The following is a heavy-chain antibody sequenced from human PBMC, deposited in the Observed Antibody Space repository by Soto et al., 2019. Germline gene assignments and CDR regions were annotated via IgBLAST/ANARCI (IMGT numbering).Heavy chain of an antibody. CDR1: GYTFTSYG. V-gene: IGHV1-18*01. D-gene: IGHD4-4*01. J-gene: IGHJ2*01. CDR2: ISAYNGNT. CDR3: ARGGHTVTPHGYCDL. Sequence: QVQLVQSGAAVKKPGASVKVSCKASGYTFTSYGISWVRQAPGQGLEWMGWISAYNGNTNYAQKLQGRVTMTTDTSTSTAYMELRSLRADDTAVYCCARGGHTVTPHGYCDLWVRGTLVTVSS.